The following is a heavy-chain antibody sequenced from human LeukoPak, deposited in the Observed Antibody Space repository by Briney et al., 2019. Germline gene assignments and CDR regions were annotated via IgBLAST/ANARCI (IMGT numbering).Heavy chain of an antibody. D-gene: IGHD5-12*01. J-gene: IGHJ4*02. CDR2: VYPSNSET. CDR3: ARHRYSGSDTQGFDY. CDR1: GYRFTDYL. Sequence: GESLKISCKGSGYRFTDYLIAWVRQMPGKGLECMGIVYPSNSETRYSPSFQGQVTISADKSISTGYLQWSSLKASDTAMYFCARHRYSGSDTQGFDYWGQGTLVTVSS. V-gene: IGHV5-51*01.